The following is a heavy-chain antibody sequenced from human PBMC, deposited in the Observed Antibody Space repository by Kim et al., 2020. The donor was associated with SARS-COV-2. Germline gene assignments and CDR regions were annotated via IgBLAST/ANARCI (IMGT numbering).Heavy chain of an antibody. Sequence: SETLSLTCTVSGGSISSYYWSWIRQPPGKGLEWIGYIYYSGSTNYNPSLKSRVTISVDTSKNQFSLKLSSVTAADTAVYYCARGRSGSYLYYYYGMDVWGQGTTVTVSS. CDR1: GGSISSYY. CDR3: ARGRSGSYLYYYYGMDV. V-gene: IGHV4-59*13. CDR2: IYYSGST. J-gene: IGHJ6*02. D-gene: IGHD1-26*01.